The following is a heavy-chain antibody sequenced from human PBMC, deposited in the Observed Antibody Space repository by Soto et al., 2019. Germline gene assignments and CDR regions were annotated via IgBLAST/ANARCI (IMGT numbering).Heavy chain of an antibody. V-gene: IGHV1-24*01. J-gene: IGHJ3*01. Sequence: SIGGSGYSHTEVSIHWVRHPPGKGLEWMGGFDPEDGETVYAQKFQGRITVTEDTFTDTAFMELSSLRSEDTALYYCATSNFDRTSDLWGQGTVFTVSS. CDR2: FDPEDGET. CDR3: ATSNFDRTSDL. D-gene: IGHD3-22*01. CDR1: GYSHTEVS.